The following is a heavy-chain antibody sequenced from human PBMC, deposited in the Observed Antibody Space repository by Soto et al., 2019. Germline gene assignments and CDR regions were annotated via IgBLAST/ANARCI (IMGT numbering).Heavy chain of an antibody. CDR1: GFRFSDYA. D-gene: IGHD1-1*01. V-gene: IGHV3-23*01. CDR2: ISGAGGSK. J-gene: IGHJ6*02. CDR3: AKANEPHVEFYYGMDV. Sequence: EVQLLESGGGLGQPAGSLRLSCAASGFRFSDYAVSWVRQAPGKGLEWVSIISGAGGSKYYADSVKGRFTISRDNSKNTVYLQLSRLRDEDTGLYYCAKANEPHVEFYYGMDVWGQGTAVTVS.